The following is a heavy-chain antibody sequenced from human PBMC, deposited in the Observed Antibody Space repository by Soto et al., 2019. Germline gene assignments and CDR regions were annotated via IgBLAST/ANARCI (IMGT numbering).Heavy chain of an antibody. CDR2: ISGSGGST. V-gene: IGHV3-23*01. CDR1: GFTFSSYT. Sequence: HPGGSLRLSXAASGFTFSSYTMSWVRQAPGKGLEWVSAISGSGGSTYYADSVKGRFTISRDNSKNTLYLQMNSLRAEDTAVYYCAKGLKGYYYYYGMGVWGQGTTVTVSS. CDR3: AKGLKGYYYYYGMGV. J-gene: IGHJ6*02.